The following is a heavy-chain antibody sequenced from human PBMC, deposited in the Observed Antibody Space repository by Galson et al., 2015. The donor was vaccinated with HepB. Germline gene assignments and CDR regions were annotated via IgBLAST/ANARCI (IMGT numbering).Heavy chain of an antibody. CDR3: AADLIRGGWELFTPVAFDI. CDR2: IVVGNGNT. V-gene: IGHV1-58*01. D-gene: IGHD1-26*01. CDR1: GFTFTSSA. Sequence: SVKVSCKASGFTFTSSAVQWVRQARGQRLEWIGWIVVGNGNTNYAQKFQERVTITRDMSTSTAYMELSSLRSEDTAVYYCAADLIRGGWELFTPVAFDIWGQGTMVTVSS. J-gene: IGHJ3*02.